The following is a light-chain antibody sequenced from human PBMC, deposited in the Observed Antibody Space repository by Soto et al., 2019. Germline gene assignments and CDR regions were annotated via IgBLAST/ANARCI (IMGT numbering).Light chain of an antibody. Sequence: EIVSTQSPGTLSLSPGERATLSCRASQSVSSGYLAWYQQKPGQAPRLLIYGASSRATGIPDRFSGSGSGTDFTLTISRLEPEDFAVYYCQQYGTSPYTFGQGTKLEIK. J-gene: IGKJ2*01. CDR1: QSVSSGY. V-gene: IGKV3-20*01. CDR2: GAS. CDR3: QQYGTSPYT.